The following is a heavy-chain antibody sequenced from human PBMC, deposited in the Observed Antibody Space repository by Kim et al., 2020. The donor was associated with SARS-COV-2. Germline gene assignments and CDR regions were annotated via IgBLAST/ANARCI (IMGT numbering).Heavy chain of an antibody. CDR3: ASKRGYCSSTSCYVGLYYYYGMDV. J-gene: IGHJ6*02. CDR1: GGSFSGYY. D-gene: IGHD2-2*01. V-gene: IGHV4-34*01. CDR2: INHSGST. Sequence: LETLSLTCAVYGGSFSGYYWSWIRQPPGKGLEWIGEINHSGSTNYNPSLKSRVTISVDTSKNQFSLKLSSVTAADTAVYYCASKRGYCSSTSCYVGLYYYYGMDVWGQGTTVTVSS.